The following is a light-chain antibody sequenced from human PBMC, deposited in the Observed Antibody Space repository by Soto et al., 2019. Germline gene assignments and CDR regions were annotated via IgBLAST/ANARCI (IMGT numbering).Light chain of an antibody. J-gene: IGLJ1*01. V-gene: IGLV2-14*01. Sequence: QSVLTQPASVSGSPGQSITISCTGTSSDVGNYNSVSWYQQYPGKAPKLMIHEVSNRPSGVSNRVSGSKSGNTASLTISGLQAEDEAAYYCSSYTRNTLHVFGTGTQLTVL. CDR3: SSYTRNTLHV. CDR1: SSDVGNYNS. CDR2: EVS.